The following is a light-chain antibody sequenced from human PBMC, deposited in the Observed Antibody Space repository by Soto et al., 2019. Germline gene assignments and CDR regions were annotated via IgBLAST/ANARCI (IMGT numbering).Light chain of an antibody. J-gene: IGKJ5*01. CDR1: QNVAKF. CDR3: QQRKNWPPIT. Sequence: THSQATLSLSPGESATLCFMSSQNVAKFLAWYQQRPGKPPRLLIFDSSNRATGVPVRFSGSGSGTVFTLTIGSLEPEDSAVYYCQQRKNWPPITFGQRARLEI. CDR2: DSS. V-gene: IGKV3-11*01.